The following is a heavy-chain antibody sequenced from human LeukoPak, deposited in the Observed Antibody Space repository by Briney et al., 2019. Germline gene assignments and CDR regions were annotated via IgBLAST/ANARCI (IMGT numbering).Heavy chain of an antibody. D-gene: IGHD1-26*01. CDR1: GGSISSYY. J-gene: IGHJ5*02. CDR2: IYSSGST. CDR3: ARNSHQWELLSIGFDP. V-gene: IGHV4-4*07. Sequence: PSETLSLTCTVSGGSISSYYWSWIRQPAGKGLEWIGRIYSSGSTNYNPSLKSRVSISVDTSKNQFSLKLSSVTAADTAVYYCARNSHQWELLSIGFDPWGQGTLVTVSS.